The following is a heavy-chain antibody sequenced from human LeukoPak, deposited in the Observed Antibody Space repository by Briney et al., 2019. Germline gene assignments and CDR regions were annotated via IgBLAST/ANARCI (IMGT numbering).Heavy chain of an antibody. CDR1: GYSISSGYY. V-gene: IGHV4-38-2*01. D-gene: IGHD5-12*01. CDR2: IYHSGST. Sequence: SETLSLTCAVSGYSISSGYYWGWIRQPPGKGLEWIVSIYHSGSTYYNPSLKSRVTISVDTSKNQFSLKLSSVTAADTAVYYCARAGYSGYDTPLEYDYWGQGTLVTVSS. J-gene: IGHJ4*02. CDR3: ARAGYSGYDTPLEYDY.